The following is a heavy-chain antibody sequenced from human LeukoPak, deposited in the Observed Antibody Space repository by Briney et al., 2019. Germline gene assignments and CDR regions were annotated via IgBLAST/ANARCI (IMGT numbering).Heavy chain of an antibody. CDR1: GGSVSSGSYY. J-gene: IGHJ4*02. Sequence: SEILSLTCTVSGGSVSSGSYYWSWIRQPPGKGLEWIGFMSNSGHTDSSPSLKSRVTISLDTSKSQFSLKLNSVTAADTAFYYCARVSVAGTGPDYWGQGTLVTVSS. V-gene: IGHV4-61*01. D-gene: IGHD6-13*01. CDR3: ARVSVAGTGPDY. CDR2: MSNSGHT.